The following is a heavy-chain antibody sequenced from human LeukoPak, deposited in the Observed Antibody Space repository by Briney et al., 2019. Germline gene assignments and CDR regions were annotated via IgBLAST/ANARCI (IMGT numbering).Heavy chain of an antibody. CDR2: INHSGST. V-gene: IGHV4-34*01. CDR3: ARGRGYYYDSSGYHYFDY. D-gene: IGHD3-22*01. Sequence: PSETLSLTCAVYGGSFSGYYWSWIRQPPGKGLEWIGEINHSGSTNYNPSLKSRVTISVDTSKNQFSLKLSSVTAADTAVYYCARGRGYYYDSSGYHYFDYWGQGTLVTVSS. CDR1: GGSFSGYY. J-gene: IGHJ4*02.